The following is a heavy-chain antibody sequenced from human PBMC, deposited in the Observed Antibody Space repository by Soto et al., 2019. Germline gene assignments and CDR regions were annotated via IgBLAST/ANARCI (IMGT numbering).Heavy chain of an antibody. Sequence: DVQLLESGGDLVQPGGSLRLSCAASGFIFSNYAISWVRQAPGKGLEWVSLIRGSGGPTNYADSVKGRFTVSRDNSTNILLLQMNSLRAEDTAVYYCVKDFRVGYDWTHDWGQGTLVTVSS. V-gene: IGHV3-23*01. D-gene: IGHD5-12*01. J-gene: IGHJ4*02. CDR3: VKDFRVGYDWTHD. CDR2: IRGSGGPT. CDR1: GFIFSNYA.